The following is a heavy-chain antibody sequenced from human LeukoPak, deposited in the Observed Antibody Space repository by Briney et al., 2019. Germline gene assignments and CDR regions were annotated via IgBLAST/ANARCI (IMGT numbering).Heavy chain of an antibody. D-gene: IGHD3-10*01. CDR1: GFTFSSYA. CDR2: ISGSGGST. CDR3: AKATPFITMVRGVPNDY. Sequence: PGGSLRLSCAASGFTFSSYAMSWVRQAPGKGLEWVSAISGSGGSTYYADSVKGRFTISRDNSKNTLYLQMNSLRAEDTAVYYCAKATPFITMVRGVPNDYWGQGTLVTVSS. J-gene: IGHJ4*02. V-gene: IGHV3-23*01.